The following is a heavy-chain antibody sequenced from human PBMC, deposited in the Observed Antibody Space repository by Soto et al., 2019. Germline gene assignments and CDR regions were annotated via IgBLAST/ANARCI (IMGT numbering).Heavy chain of an antibody. J-gene: IGHJ4*02. CDR1: GDTFSSYA. Sequence: ASVKVACKASGDTFSSYAISWVRQAPGQGLEWMGGIIPIFGTANYAQKFQGRVTITADESTSTAYMELSSLRSEDTAVYYCARTWVDCSGGSCYPDHFDYWGQGTLVTVSS. CDR3: ARTWVDCSGGSCYPDHFDY. CDR2: IIPIFGTA. D-gene: IGHD2-15*01. V-gene: IGHV1-69*13.